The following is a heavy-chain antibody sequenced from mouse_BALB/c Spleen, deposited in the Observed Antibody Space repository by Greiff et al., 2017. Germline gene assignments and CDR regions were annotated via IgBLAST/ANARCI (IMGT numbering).Heavy chain of an antibody. V-gene: IGHV1S41*01. CDR1: GYTFTSYW. J-gene: IGHJ2*01. CDR2: IAPGSGST. Sequence: DLVKPGASVKLSCKASGYTFTSYWINWIKQRPGQGLEWIGRIAPGSGSTYYNEMFKGKATLTVDTSSSTAYIQLSSLSSEDSAVYFCARGFITTATGFFDDWGQGTTLTVSS. CDR3: ARGFITTATGFFDD. D-gene: IGHD1-2*01.